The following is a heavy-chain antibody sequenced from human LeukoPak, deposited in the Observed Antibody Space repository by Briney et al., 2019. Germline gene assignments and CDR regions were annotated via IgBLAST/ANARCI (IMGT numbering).Heavy chain of an antibody. V-gene: IGHV3-7*01. D-gene: IGHD7-27*01. CDR1: RFTFSSYS. CDR3: ARATSNCFDY. CDR2: IKQDGSEK. Sequence: GGSLRLSCAASRFTFSSYSMNWVRQAPGKGLEWVANIKQDGSEKYYVASVKGRFTISRDNAKNSLYLQMNSLRAEDTAVYYCARATSNCFDYWGQGTLVTLSS. J-gene: IGHJ4*02.